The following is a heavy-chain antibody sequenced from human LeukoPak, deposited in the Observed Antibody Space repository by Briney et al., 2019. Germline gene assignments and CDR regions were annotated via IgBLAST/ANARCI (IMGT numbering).Heavy chain of an antibody. CDR2: INQDVSGK. V-gene: IGHV3-7*01. D-gene: IGHD1/OR15-1a*01. CDR1: GFTFSSHW. CDR3: ARDSEEIRYKWNKAGYYYYIDV. Sequence: PGGSLRLSCAVSGFTFSSHWMSWVRQAPGKGLEWVANINQDVSGKYYVDSVKGRFTISRDNAKNSLYLQMNSLRVEDTAVYYCARDSEEIRYKWNKAGYYYYIDVWGKGTTVTVSS. J-gene: IGHJ6*03.